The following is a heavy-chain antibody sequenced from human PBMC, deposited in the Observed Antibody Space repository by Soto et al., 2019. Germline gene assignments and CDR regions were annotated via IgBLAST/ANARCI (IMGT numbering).Heavy chain of an antibody. D-gene: IGHD3-22*01. CDR2: ISSSSSYI. V-gene: IGHV3-21*01. J-gene: IGHJ4*02. CDR1: GFTFSSYS. Sequence: GGSLRLSCAASGFTFSSYSMNWVRQAPGKGLEWVSSISSSSSYIYYADSVKGRFTISRDNAKNSLYLQMNSLRAEDTAVYYCARDLIYYDSSGYYPNVEGSVDYWGQGTLVTVSS. CDR3: ARDLIYYDSSGYYPNVEGSVDY.